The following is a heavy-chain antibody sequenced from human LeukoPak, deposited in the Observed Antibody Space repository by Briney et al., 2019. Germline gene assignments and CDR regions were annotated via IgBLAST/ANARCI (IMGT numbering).Heavy chain of an antibody. CDR1: GGSFSGYY. CDR3: ARGRKRYFDWFPTYYFDY. CDR2: INHSGST. Sequence: SETLSLTCAVYGGSFSGYYWSWIRQPPGKGLEWIGEINHSGSTNYNPSLKSRVTISVDTSKNQFSLQLNSVTPEDTAVYYCARGRKRYFDWFPTYYFDYWGQGTLVTVSS. D-gene: IGHD3-9*01. J-gene: IGHJ4*02. V-gene: IGHV4-34*01.